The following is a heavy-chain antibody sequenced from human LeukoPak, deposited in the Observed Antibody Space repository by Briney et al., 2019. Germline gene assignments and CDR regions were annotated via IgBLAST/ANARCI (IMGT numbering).Heavy chain of an antibody. CDR1: GFTFDDYA. V-gene: IGHV3-9*01. Sequence: GRSLRLSCAASGFTFDDYAMHWVRQAPGKGLEWVSGISWNSGSIGYADSVKGRFTISRDNAKNYLYLQMNSLRAEDTALYYCAKDIGDRGYSYGYFDYLGQGTLGTVFS. CDR3: AKDIGDRGYSYGYFDY. J-gene: IGHJ4*02. CDR2: ISWNSGSI. D-gene: IGHD5-18*01.